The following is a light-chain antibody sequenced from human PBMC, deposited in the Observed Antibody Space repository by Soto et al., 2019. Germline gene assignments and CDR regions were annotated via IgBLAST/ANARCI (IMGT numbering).Light chain of an antibody. CDR1: TSNIGTFY. J-gene: IGLJ2*01. CDR2: GNT. Sequence: QSVLTQPPSASSTPGQTVTISCSGSTSNIGTFYVYWYQHLPGTAPKLLIYGNTNRPSGVPDRFSASKSGTSASLAITGLQAEDEADYYCQSYESSLSGWIFGGGTKLTVL. CDR3: QSYESSLSGWI. V-gene: IGLV1-40*01.